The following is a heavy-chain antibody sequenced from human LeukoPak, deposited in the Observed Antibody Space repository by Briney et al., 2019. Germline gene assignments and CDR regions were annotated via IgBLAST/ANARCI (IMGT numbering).Heavy chain of an antibody. J-gene: IGHJ4*02. CDR2: IYYSGTT. D-gene: IGHD3-10*01. Sequence: PSETLSLTCTVSGGSISSDNYYWGWIRQPPGKGLEWIGSIYYSGTTYYNPSLKSRVTISVDTSKNQFSLKLSSVTAADTALYHCAKHYMGSSYNHGLDCWGQGTLVTVSS. CDR3: AKHYMGSSYNHGLDC. CDR1: GGSISSDNYY. V-gene: IGHV4-39*01.